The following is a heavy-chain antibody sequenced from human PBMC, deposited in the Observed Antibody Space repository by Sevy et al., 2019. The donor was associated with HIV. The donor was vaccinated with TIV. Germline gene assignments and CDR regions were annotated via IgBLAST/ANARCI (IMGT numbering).Heavy chain of an antibody. CDR1: GGSVSSGSYY. CDR2: IYYSGST. Sequence: SETLSLTCTVSGGSVSSGSYYWSWIRQPPGKGLEWIGYIYYSGSTNYNPSLKSRVTISEDTSKNQFSLKLSSVTAADTAVYYCAREVFWFGEFSSGVGNWFDPWGQGTLVTVSS. V-gene: IGHV4-61*01. CDR3: AREVFWFGEFSSGVGNWFDP. D-gene: IGHD3-10*01. J-gene: IGHJ5*02.